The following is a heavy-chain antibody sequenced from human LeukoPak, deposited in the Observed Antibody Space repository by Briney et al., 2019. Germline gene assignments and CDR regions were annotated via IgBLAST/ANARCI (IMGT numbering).Heavy chain of an antibody. CDR3: ARFTTTYYFDH. J-gene: IGHJ4*02. D-gene: IGHD3-22*01. CDR1: GFTFSHYT. CDR2: ISSGSTYI. V-gene: IGHV3-21*01. Sequence: PGGSLRLPCVASGFTFSHYTMNWVRQAPGKGLEWVSSISSGSTYIYYSDSVKGRFTISRDNAKNSLFLQMNRLRAEDTAVYYCARFTTTYYFDHWGQGTLVTVSS.